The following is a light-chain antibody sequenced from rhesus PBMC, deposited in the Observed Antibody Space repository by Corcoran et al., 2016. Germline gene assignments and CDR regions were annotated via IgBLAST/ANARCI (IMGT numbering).Light chain of an antibody. Sequence: DIQMTQSPSSLSASVGDTVTITCRASQGISNYLAWYQQKPGKSPKPLIYYASNLESGVPSRFSGSGPATTFTLTIRSLQPEDFATYCCPQHNSYPPAFDQRTKVEVQ. CDR1: QGISNY. CDR2: YAS. V-gene: IGKV1S14*01. J-gene: IGKJ1*01. CDR3: PQHNSYPPA.